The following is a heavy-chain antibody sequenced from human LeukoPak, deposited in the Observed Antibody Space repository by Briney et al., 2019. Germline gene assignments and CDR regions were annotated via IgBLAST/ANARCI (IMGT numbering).Heavy chain of an antibody. D-gene: IGHD6-19*01. Sequence: TSETLSLTCTGSGGSISSYYWSWIRQPPGKGLEWIGYIYYSGSTKYNPSLKSRVTISVDTSKNQFSLKLSSVTAADTAVYYCARQGLGSGWTFDYWGQGTVVTVPS. J-gene: IGHJ4*02. CDR2: IYYSGST. CDR1: GGSISSYY. V-gene: IGHV4-59*08. CDR3: ARQGLGSGWTFDY.